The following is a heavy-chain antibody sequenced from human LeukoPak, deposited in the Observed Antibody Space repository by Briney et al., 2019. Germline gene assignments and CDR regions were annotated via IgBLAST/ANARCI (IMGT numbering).Heavy chain of an antibody. J-gene: IGHJ5*02. V-gene: IGHV1-8*01. Sequence: ASVKVSCKASGYTFTSYDINWVRQATGQGLEWMGWMNPNSGNTGYAQKFQGRVTMTRNTSISTAYMELSSLRSEDTAVHYCARVISGSFNWFDPWGQGTLVTVSS. D-gene: IGHD1-26*01. CDR2: MNPNSGNT. CDR1: GYTFTSYD. CDR3: ARVISGSFNWFDP.